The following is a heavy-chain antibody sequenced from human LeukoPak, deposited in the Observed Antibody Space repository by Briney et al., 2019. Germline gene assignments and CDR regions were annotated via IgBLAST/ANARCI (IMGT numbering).Heavy chain of an antibody. D-gene: IGHD1-7*01. J-gene: IGHJ5*02. Sequence: TGGSLRLSCAASGFTFSDYYMSWIRQAPGKGLEWVSYISSSGSTIYYADSVKGRFTISRDNAKNSLYLQMNSLRAEDAAVYYCARGQYNWNYDTNWFDPWGQGTLVTVSS. CDR2: ISSSGSTI. CDR1: GFTFSDYY. CDR3: ARGQYNWNYDTNWFDP. V-gene: IGHV3-11*01.